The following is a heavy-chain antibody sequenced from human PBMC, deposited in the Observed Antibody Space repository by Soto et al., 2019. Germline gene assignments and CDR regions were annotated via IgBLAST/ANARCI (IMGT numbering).Heavy chain of an antibody. V-gene: IGHV3-30-3*01. CDR1: GFNFRSYA. CDR3: ASKGKWLRREDGFDI. CDR2: ISYDGSDR. J-gene: IGHJ3*02. Sequence: GESLKISCAASGFNFRSYAMHWVRQAPGKGLEWVAIISYDGSDRYYADSVKGRFTLSRDNSKDTLYLQMSSLRGDDTALYYCASKGKWLRREDGFDIWGQGTSVTVSS. D-gene: IGHD5-12*01.